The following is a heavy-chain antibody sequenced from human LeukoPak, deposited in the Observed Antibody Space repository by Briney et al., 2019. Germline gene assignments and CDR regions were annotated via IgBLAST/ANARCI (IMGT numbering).Heavy chain of an antibody. CDR3: ARDGYYGSGSYGGNHWFDP. Sequence: SVKVSCKASGGTFSSYAISWVRQAPGQGLEWMGGIIPIFGTANYAQKFQGRVTITADESTSTAYMKLSSLRSKDTAVYYCARDGYYGSGSYGGNHWFDPWGQGTLVTVSS. D-gene: IGHD3-10*01. J-gene: IGHJ5*02. CDR1: GGTFSSYA. V-gene: IGHV1-69*13. CDR2: IIPIFGTA.